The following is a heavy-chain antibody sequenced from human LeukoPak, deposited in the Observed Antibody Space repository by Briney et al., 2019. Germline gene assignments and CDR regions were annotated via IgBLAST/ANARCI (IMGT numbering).Heavy chain of an antibody. Sequence: PSETLSLTCTVSGGSISSYYWSWIRQPPGKGLEWIGSVLYSGTTYNNPSLKSRITISVDTSKNQFSLKLSSVTAADTAVYYCARRGKTGPLNWFDPWGQGTLVTVSS. D-gene: IGHD1-1*01. CDR1: GGSISSYY. CDR3: ARRGKTGPLNWFDP. J-gene: IGHJ5*02. CDR2: VLYSGTT. V-gene: IGHV4-39*01.